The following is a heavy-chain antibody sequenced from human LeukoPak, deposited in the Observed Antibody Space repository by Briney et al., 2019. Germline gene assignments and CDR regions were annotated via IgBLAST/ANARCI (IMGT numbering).Heavy chain of an antibody. CDR2: ISVVGHDT. V-gene: IGHV3-23*01. D-gene: IGHD6-25*01. CDR3: ARLDPDAGNSQGGQRLPLPNYYYYTMDA. J-gene: IGHJ6*02. Sequence: GGSLSLSRPASGFIFCDYALSGLRQARGKGLDGVSGISVVGHDTYYASSEKGRFAIAGDNPENTLYPQKTSMRAEDTAVYYCARLDPDAGNSQGGQRLPLPNYYYYTMDAWGQGTTVTVAS. CDR1: GFIFCDYA.